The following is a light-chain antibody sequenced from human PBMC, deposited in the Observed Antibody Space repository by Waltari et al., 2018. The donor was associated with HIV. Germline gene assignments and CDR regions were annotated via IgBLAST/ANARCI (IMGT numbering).Light chain of an antibody. Sequence: QSALTQPPSASGSPGQSVTISCTGTSSDVGGYNYVSWYQLHPGKAPKLMIYEVSKRPSGVPDCFSGSKSGNTASLTVSGLQSEDEADYCCASDAGSTNVFGTGTKVTVL. CDR2: EVS. CDR3: ASDAGSTNV. V-gene: IGLV2-8*01. CDR1: SSDVGGYNY. J-gene: IGLJ1*01.